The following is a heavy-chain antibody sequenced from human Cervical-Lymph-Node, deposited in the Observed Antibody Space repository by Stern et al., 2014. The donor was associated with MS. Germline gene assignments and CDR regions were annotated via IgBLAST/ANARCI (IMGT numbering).Heavy chain of an antibody. CDR3: AGPRYNF. J-gene: IGHJ4*02. CDR2: IDPIFGTT. Sequence: VHLVESGAEVKKPGSSVKVSCKASGGTFLNYAITWLRQAPGQGLEWMGDIDPIFGTTNPAQKFRGRVTITADRSTSTAYMEMSSLRSEDTAVYYCAGPRYNFLGQGTLVVVSS. V-gene: IGHV1-69*06. CDR1: GGTFLNYA. D-gene: IGHD3-9*01.